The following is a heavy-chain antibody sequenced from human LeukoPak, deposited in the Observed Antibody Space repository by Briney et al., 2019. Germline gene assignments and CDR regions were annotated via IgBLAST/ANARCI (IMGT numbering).Heavy chain of an antibody. CDR2: IYYSGST. Sequence: PSETLSLTCTVSGGSISSSSYYWGWLRQPPGKGLEWIGSIYYSGSTYYNPSLKSRVTISVDTSKNQFSLKLSSVTAADTAVYYCARRGIQLWLRGGYFDYWGQGTLVTVSS. CDR1: GGSISSSSYY. J-gene: IGHJ4*02. D-gene: IGHD5-18*01. V-gene: IGHV4-39*01. CDR3: ARRGIQLWLRGGYFDY.